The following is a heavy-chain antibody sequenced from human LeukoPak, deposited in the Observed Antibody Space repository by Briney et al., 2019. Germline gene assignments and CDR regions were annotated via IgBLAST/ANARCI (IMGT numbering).Heavy chain of an antibody. Sequence: SVKVSCKASGGTFSSYAISWVRQAPGQGLEWKGGIIPIFGTANYAQKFQGRVTITTDESTSTAYMELSSLRSEDTAVYYCARQTFYGGNSYYYYYMDVWGKGTTVTVSS. V-gene: IGHV1-69*05. CDR2: IIPIFGTA. J-gene: IGHJ6*03. D-gene: IGHD4-23*01. CDR3: ARQTFYGGNSYYYYYMDV. CDR1: GGTFSSYA.